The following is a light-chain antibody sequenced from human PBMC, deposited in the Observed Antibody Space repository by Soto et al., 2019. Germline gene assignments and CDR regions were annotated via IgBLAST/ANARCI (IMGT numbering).Light chain of an antibody. V-gene: IGKV1-39*01. J-gene: IGKJ2*01. CDR2: AAS. Sequence: DIQMTQSPSSLSASVGDRVTITCRASQSISSYLNWYQQKPGKAPKLLIYAASSLLSGVPSRFSGSGSEIDFTLTISSLQPEDFATYYCQHSYSTPYTFGQGTKLEIK. CDR1: QSISSY. CDR3: QHSYSTPYT.